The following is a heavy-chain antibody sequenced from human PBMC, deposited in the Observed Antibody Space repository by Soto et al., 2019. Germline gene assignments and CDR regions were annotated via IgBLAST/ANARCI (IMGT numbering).Heavy chain of an antibody. CDR2: ISYDGSNK. CDR1: GFTFSSYA. J-gene: IGHJ4*01. CDR3: ARGQTRVY. V-gene: IGHV3-30-3*01. Sequence: QVQLVESGGGVVQPGRSLRLSCAASGFTFSSYAMHWVRQAPGKGLEWVAVISYDGSNKYYAESVKGRFTISRDNSKNTLYLQMTSLRAEDTAVYYCARGQTRVYWGHGTLVTVSS.